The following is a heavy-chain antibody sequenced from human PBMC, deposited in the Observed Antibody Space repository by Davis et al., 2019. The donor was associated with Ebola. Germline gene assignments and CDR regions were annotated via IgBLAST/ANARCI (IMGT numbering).Heavy chain of an antibody. CDR3: ARQDHAYCGGDCYYEYFQH. CDR2: IYYSGST. V-gene: IGHV4-39*01. CDR1: GGSISSSSYY. Sequence: SETLSLTCTVSGGSISSSSYYWGWIRQPPGKGLEWIGSIYYSGSTYYNPSLKSRVTISVDTSKNQFSLKLSSVTAADTAVYYCARQDHAYCGGDCYYEYFQHWGQGTLVTVSS. D-gene: IGHD2-21*02. J-gene: IGHJ1*01.